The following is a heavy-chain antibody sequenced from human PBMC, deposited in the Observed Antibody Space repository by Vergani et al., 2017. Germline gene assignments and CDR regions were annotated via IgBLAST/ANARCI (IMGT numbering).Heavy chain of an antibody. CDR1: GYSCTSYW. V-gene: IGHV5-51*01. CDR2: IYPGDSDT. CDR3: ARQVGYCSSTSCRYFDY. Sequence: EVQLVQSGAEVKKPGESLKISCKGSGYSCTSYWSGCVRQMPGKGLEWMGIIYPGDSDTRYSPSFQGQVTISADKSISTAYLQWSSLKASDTAMYYCARQVGYCSSTSCRYFDYWGQGTLVTVSS. D-gene: IGHD2-2*01. J-gene: IGHJ4*02.